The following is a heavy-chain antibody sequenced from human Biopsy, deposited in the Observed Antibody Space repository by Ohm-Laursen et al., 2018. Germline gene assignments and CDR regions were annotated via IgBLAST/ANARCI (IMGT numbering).Heavy chain of an antibody. V-gene: IGHV3-23*01. J-gene: IGHJ4*02. Sequence: SPRLSCSASGFDFRNYDLTWIRQAPGKGLEWVASLAFSSGRTYYADSVKGRFTISRDDSQNTLYLQMDSLRVADTAVYHCAKYQLPATATSILDYWGQGALVTVSS. CDR3: AKYQLPATATSILDY. CDR1: GFDFRNYD. CDR2: LAFSSGRT. D-gene: IGHD4-17*01.